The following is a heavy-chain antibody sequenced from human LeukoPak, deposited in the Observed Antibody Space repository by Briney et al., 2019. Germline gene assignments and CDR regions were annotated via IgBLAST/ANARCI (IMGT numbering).Heavy chain of an antibody. Sequence: GGSLRLSCAASGFTFSNAWMSWVRQAPGKGLEWVGRIKSKTDGGTTDYAAPVKGRFTISRDDSKNTLYLQMNSLKTEDTAVYYCTFYLLWFGELLSYWGHGTLVTVSS. V-gene: IGHV3-15*01. CDR1: GFTFSNAW. D-gene: IGHD3-10*01. J-gene: IGHJ4*01. CDR2: IKSKTDGGTT. CDR3: TFYLLWFGELLSY.